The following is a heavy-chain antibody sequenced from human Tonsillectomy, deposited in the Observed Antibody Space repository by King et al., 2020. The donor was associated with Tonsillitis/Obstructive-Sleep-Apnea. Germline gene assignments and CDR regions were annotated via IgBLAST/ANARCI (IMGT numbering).Heavy chain of an antibody. CDR3: AGGYSSSWSSRYYYYMDV. V-gene: IGHV3-11*01. CDR1: GFTFSDYY. D-gene: IGHD6-13*01. J-gene: IGHJ6*03. Sequence: VQLVESGGGLVRPGGSLRLSCAASGFTFSDYYMSWIRQAPGKGLEWVSYIGSSGSTIYYADSVKGRFTISRDNAKNSLYRQMNSLRAEDTAVYYCAGGYSSSWSSRYYYYMDVWGKGTTVTVSS. CDR2: IGSSGSTI.